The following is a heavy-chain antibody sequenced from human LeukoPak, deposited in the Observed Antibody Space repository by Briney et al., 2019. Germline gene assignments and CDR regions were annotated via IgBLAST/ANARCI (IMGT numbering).Heavy chain of an antibody. J-gene: IGHJ4*02. V-gene: IGHV3-7*03. D-gene: IGHD2-8*01. CDR1: GFSYGSYW. CDR3: AKYISVGTIGQ. CDR2: IKDDGSQK. Sequence: PGGSLRLSCAASGFSYGSYWMSWVRQGPGRGLEWVANIKDDGSQKSYVGSVNGRFTISRDNAKNSLFLQMNSLRVEDTAVYYCAKYISVGTIGQWGQGTLVTVSS.